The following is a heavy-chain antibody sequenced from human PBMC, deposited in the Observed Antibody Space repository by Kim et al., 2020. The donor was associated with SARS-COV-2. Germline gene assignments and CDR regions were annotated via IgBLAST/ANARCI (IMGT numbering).Heavy chain of an antibody. D-gene: IGHD2-15*01. CDR1: GFTFGDYA. CDR2: IRSKAYGGTT. Sequence: GGSLRLSCTASGFTFGDYAMSWFRQAPGKGLEWVGFIRSKAYGGTTEYAASVKGRFTISRDDSKSIAYLQMNSLKTEDTAVYYFTRDIICSGGSCYSGEDCFDPWGQGTLVTVSS. J-gene: IGHJ5*02. CDR3: TRDIICSGGSCYSGEDCFDP. V-gene: IGHV3-49*03.